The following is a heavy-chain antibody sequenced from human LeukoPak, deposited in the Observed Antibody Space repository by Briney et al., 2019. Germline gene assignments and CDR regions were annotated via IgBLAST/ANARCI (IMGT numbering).Heavy chain of an antibody. D-gene: IGHD1-26*01. V-gene: IGHV1-2*02. Sequence: AAVKVSCKASGYTFTGYYIHWVRQAPGQGLEWVGWINPNSGGTNYAQKFQGRVTMTRDTSNSTVYMEVSRLRSDDTAVYYCARRMELLHFDSWGQGTLVIVCS. CDR3: ARRMELLHFDS. CDR1: GYTFTGYY. J-gene: IGHJ4*02. CDR2: INPNSGGT.